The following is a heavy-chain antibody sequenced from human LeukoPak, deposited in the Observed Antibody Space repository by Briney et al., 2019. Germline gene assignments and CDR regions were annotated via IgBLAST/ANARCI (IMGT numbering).Heavy chain of an antibody. J-gene: IGHJ5*02. V-gene: IGHV1-24*01. CDR1: GYSLTELS. Sequence: GASVKVSCKVSGYSLTELSMHWVRQAPGKGLEWMGGFDPEDGETPIFAQKFQGRVTMTEDTSTDTAYMELSSLRSEDTAVYYCATGGNRLRLDWFDPWGQGTLVTVSS. CDR2: FDPEDGET. D-gene: IGHD4-17*01. CDR3: ATGGNRLRLDWFDP.